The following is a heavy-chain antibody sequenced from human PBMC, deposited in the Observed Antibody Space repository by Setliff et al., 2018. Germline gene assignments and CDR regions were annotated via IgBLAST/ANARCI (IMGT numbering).Heavy chain of an antibody. CDR2: INYSGIT. V-gene: IGHV4-39*01. D-gene: IGHD2-15*01. CDR1: GDSISSSSYY. J-gene: IGHJ3*02. Sequence: PSETLSLTCSVSGDSISSSSYYWGWIRQPPGKGLEWIGSINYSGITYYSPSLKSRVIVSVDTSKNQFSLKLSSVTAADTAVYYCARLPGYCNGGNCYGYYTFYIWGQGTMVTVSS. CDR3: ARLPGYCNGGNCYGYYTFYI.